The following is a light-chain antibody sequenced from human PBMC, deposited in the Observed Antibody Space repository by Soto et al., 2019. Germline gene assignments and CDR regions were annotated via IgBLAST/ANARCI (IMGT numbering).Light chain of an antibody. V-gene: IGLV4-69*01. CDR2: LNSDGSH. CDR3: QTWGTGIQV. Sequence: QLVLTQSPSASASLGASVKLTCTLSSGHSSYALAWHQQQPEKGPRYLMKLNSDGSHSKGDGIPDRFSGSSSGAERYLTISSLQSEDAADYYCQTWGTGIQVFGGGTKLTVL. CDR1: SGHSSYA. J-gene: IGLJ2*01.